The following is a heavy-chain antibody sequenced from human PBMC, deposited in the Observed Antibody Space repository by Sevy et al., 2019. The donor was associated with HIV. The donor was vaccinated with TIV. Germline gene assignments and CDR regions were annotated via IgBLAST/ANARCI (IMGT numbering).Heavy chain of an antibody. J-gene: IGHJ4*02. V-gene: IGHV1-24*01. Sequence: GAVKVSCKVSGYTLTQFSMHWVRQAPGKGLEWMTTFDPEDRDPEDRKTIYAQKFLGRVSMTEDTSTDTAYMELSSLRSDATAVYYCATSKDYYDRSGYPFDYWGQGTLVPVSS. CDR2: FDPEDRDPEDRKT. D-gene: IGHD3-22*01. CDR1: GYTLTQFS. CDR3: ATSKDYYDRSGYPFDY.